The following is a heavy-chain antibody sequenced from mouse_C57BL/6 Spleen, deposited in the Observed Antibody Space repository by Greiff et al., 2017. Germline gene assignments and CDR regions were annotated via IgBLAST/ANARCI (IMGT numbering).Heavy chain of an antibody. CDR3: ARGYYYGSSWYFDY. J-gene: IGHJ2*01. Sequence: VQRVESGPGLVAPSQSLSITCTVSGFSLTSYAISWVRQPPGKGLEWLGVIWTGGGTNYNSALKSRLSISKDNSKSQVFLKMNSLQTDDTARYYCARGYYYGSSWYFDYWGQGTTLTVSS. D-gene: IGHD1-1*01. CDR1: GFSLTSYA. V-gene: IGHV2-9-1*01. CDR2: IWTGGGT.